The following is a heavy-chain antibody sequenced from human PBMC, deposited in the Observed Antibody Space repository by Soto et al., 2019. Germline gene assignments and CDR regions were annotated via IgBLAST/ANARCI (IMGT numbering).Heavy chain of an antibody. CDR3: AVLGATTGY. CDR2: IYYTGST. D-gene: IGHD1-26*01. Sequence: QVQLQESGPGLVKPSQTLSLTCTVSGASINTGDYYWGWVRQLPGKGLDWIASIYYTGSTYYNPSLDSRVAISADTSKNQFSLKVTSVTAADTGVYYCAVLGATTGYWGQGTLVAVSS. CDR1: GASINTGDYY. V-gene: IGHV4-31*03. J-gene: IGHJ4*02.